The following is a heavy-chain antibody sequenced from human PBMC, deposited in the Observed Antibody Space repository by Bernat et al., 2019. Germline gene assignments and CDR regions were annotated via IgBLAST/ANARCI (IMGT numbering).Heavy chain of an antibody. Sequence: QVQLVESGGGLVKPGGSLRLSCAASAFTFSDYYMSWVRQAPGKGLEWVSYISSSGSTIYYADSVKGRFTISRDNAKNSLYLQMNSLRAEDTAVYYCAKDDVGGIVGAQTFDYWGQGTLVTVSS. D-gene: IGHD1-26*01. CDR1: AFTFSDYY. CDR2: ISSSGSTI. V-gene: IGHV3-11*01. J-gene: IGHJ4*02. CDR3: AKDDVGGIVGAQTFDY.